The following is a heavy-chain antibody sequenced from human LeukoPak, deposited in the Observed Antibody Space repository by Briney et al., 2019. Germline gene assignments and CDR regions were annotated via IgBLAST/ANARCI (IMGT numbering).Heavy chain of an antibody. CDR3: AEDVVVIVAAKPGI. V-gene: IGHV3-23*01. CDR2: ISGSGDST. CDR1: GFTFSTYA. Sequence: GGSLRLSCAASGFTFSTYAMSWVRQAPGKGLEWVSSISGSGDSTYYVNSVKGRFTISRDNSKNTVYPQMNSLRAEDTAIYYCAEDVVVIVAAKPGIWGQGTLVTVSS. D-gene: IGHD2-15*01. J-gene: IGHJ4*02.